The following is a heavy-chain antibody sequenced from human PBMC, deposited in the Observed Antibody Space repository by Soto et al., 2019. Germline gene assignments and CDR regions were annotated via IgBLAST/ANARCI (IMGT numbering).Heavy chain of an antibody. J-gene: IGHJ5*01. Sequence: QLQLQESGPGLVKPSETLSLTCAVSGVSIHNSHSFWGWIRQSPGKGLEFIGSVYYSGGANYNPSLKSRVTLSVDTSNNQFALRVNSVTAADTAVYYCGRVVEGATRHADFGSWGQGTLVTVSS. V-gene: IGHV4-39*01. CDR1: GVSIHNSHSF. CDR3: GRVVEGATRHADFGS. CDR2: VYYSGGA. D-gene: IGHD2-15*01.